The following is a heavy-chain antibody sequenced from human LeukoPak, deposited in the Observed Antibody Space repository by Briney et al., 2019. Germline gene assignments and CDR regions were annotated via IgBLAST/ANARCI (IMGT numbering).Heavy chain of an antibody. V-gene: IGHV5-51*01. J-gene: IGHJ4*02. CDR1: GYNFNTYW. Sequence: GESLKISCKGSGYNFNTYWIGWVRQMPGKGLEWMGFIYPSDSDTRYSPSFQGQVTISADKSSSTAYLQWSSLKASDTAIYYCARPKTLGGYNYEFEFWGQGTLVTVSS. CDR3: ARPKTLGGYNYEFEF. D-gene: IGHD5-18*01. CDR2: IYPSDSDT.